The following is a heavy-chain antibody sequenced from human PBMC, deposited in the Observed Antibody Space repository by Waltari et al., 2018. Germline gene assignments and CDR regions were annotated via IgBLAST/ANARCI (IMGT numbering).Heavy chain of an antibody. CDR1: GFTFSAYE. V-gene: IGHV3-48*03. CDR3: AREVGDERIRGVKGSYYGMDV. Sequence: EVQLVESGGGLVQPGGSLRLSCAASGFTFSAYEMNWVRQAPGKGLAWVSYISSSGSGSTIYYADFVKGRFTISRDNAKYSLYLQMNSLRAEDTAVYYCAREVGDERIRGVKGSYYGMDVWGQGTTVTVSS. CDR2: ISSSGSGSTI. J-gene: IGHJ6*02. D-gene: IGHD3-10*01.